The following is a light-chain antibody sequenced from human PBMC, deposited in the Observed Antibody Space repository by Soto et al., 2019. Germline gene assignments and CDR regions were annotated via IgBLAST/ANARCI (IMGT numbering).Light chain of an antibody. Sequence: QSALTQPASVSGSPGQSITISCTGTSSDVGRYNHVSWYQHHPGKAPKLIISEVSNRPSGVSYRFSGSKSGNTASLTISGLQAEDEADYYCSSYSSSSPYVFGTGTKVTVL. CDR3: SSYSSSSPYV. CDR1: SSDVGRYNH. J-gene: IGLJ1*01. V-gene: IGLV2-14*01. CDR2: EVS.